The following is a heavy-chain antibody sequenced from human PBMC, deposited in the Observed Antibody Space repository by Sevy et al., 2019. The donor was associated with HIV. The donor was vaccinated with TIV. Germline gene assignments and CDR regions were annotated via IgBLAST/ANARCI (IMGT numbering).Heavy chain of an antibody. D-gene: IGHD2-2*01. V-gene: IGHV3-48*03. CDR3: ARGAGIVVVPAAIWFDS. CDR1: GFTLRSYE. Sequence: GGSLRLSCAVSGFTLRSYEMNWVRQAPGKGLEWVSFISTSGTTMYYADSVKGRFTISRDNAKNSLYLQMDSLRAEDTALYYCARGAGIVVVPAAIWFDSWGQGTLVTVSS. CDR2: ISTSGTTM. J-gene: IGHJ5*01.